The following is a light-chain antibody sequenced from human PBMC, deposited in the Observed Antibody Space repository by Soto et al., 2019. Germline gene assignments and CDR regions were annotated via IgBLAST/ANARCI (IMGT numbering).Light chain of an antibody. J-gene: IGLJ3*02. Sequence: QSVLTQPPSVSGAPGQRVTLSCTGNTSNLGAGYDVHWYQQLPGAAPKLVIFGNRNRPSGVPERFSGSKSDTSASLAITGLQAEDEADYYCQAYDYSLTASVFGGGTQLTVL. V-gene: IGLV1-40*01. CDR1: TSNLGAGYD. CDR3: QAYDYSLTASV. CDR2: GNR.